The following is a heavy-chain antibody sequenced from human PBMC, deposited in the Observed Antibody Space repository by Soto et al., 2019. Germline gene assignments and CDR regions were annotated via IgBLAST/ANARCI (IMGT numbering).Heavy chain of an antibody. J-gene: IGHJ4*02. Sequence: EVQLVESGGGPVRPGGSLKLSCAASGFNFITYSLSWVRQAPGKGLEWVASISSSAVYIDYVDSVKGRFTISRDNANTSLYLQMNSQRAEDTATYYCVRDGLDYYDTERLYFDNWGQGTLVTVAS. CDR2: ISSSAVYI. CDR3: VRDGLDYYDTERLYFDN. V-gene: IGHV3-21*01. CDR1: GFNFITYS. D-gene: IGHD3-22*01.